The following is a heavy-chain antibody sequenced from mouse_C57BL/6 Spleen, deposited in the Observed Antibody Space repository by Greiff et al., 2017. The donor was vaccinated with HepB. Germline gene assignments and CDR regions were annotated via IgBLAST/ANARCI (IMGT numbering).Heavy chain of an antibody. CDR2: IYPGSGST. CDR1: GYTFTSYW. CDR3: ARYYYGSSYGGYFDV. D-gene: IGHD1-1*01. Sequence: QVQLQQPGAELVKPGASVKMSCKASGYTFTSYWITWVKQRPGQGLEWIGDIYPGSGSTNYNEKFKSKATLTVDTSSRTAYMQLSSLTYEDSAVYYCARYYYGSSYGGYFDVWGTGTTVTVSS. V-gene: IGHV1-55*01. J-gene: IGHJ1*03.